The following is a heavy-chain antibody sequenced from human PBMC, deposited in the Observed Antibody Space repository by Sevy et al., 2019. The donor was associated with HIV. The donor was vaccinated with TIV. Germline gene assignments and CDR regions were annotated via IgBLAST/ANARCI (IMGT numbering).Heavy chain of an antibody. CDR2: IRNAPYGEAT. V-gene: IGHV3-49*04. J-gene: IGHJ4*02. Sequence: GESLKISCSTSGFTFRAYAISWVRQAPGKGLEWVGLIRNAPYGEATEYVASVEGRFFLSRDDTKSVAYLQMNSLYTEDTAVYYCSRWGSDYIRDYWGQGTLVTVSS. CDR1: GFTFRAYA. CDR3: SRWGSDYIRDY. D-gene: IGHD4-17*01.